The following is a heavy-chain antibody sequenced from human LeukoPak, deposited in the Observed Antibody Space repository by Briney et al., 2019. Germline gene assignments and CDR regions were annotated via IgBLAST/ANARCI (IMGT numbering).Heavy chain of an antibody. J-gene: IGHJ3*02. Sequence: PGGSLRLSCAASGFTFNTYGMSWVRQAPGKGLEWVSGISGSGGATYYADSVKGRFTISRDNSKNTLYLQMNSLRAEDTAVYYCANVLRYFDWLLGAFDIWGQGTMVTVSS. D-gene: IGHD3-9*01. CDR2: ISGSGGAT. V-gene: IGHV3-23*01. CDR1: GFTFNTYG. CDR3: ANVLRYFDWLLGAFDI.